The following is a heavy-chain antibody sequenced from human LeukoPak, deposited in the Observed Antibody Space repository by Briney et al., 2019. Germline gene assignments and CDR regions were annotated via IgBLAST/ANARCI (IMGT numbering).Heavy chain of an antibody. J-gene: IGHJ4*02. D-gene: IGHD6-19*01. V-gene: IGHV3-23*01. CDR1: GFTFSSYA. CDR2: ISGSGGST. Sequence: GGSLRLSCAASGFTFSSYAMSWVRQAPGKGLEWVSVISGSGGSTYYADSVKGRFTISRDNSKNTLYLQMNSLRAEDTAVYYCARTSSGWYVRYYFDYWGQGTLVTVSS. CDR3: ARTSSGWYVRYYFDY.